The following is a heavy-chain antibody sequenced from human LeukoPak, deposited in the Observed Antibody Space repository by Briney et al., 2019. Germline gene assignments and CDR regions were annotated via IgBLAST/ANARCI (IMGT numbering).Heavy chain of an antibody. CDR3: AKDPYSGSPNWFDP. V-gene: IGHV3-30*02. D-gene: IGHD1-26*01. Sequence: GGSLRLACAASGFTFSSYGMHWVRQAPGKGLEWVAFIRYDGSNKYYADSVKGRFTISRDNSKNTLYLQMNSLRAEDTAVYYCAKDPYSGSPNWFDPWGQGTLVTVSS. CDR1: GFTFSSYG. CDR2: IRYDGSNK. J-gene: IGHJ5*02.